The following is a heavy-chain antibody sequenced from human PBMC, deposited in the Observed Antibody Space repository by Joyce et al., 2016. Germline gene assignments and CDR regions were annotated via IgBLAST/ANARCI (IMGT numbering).Heavy chain of an antibody. D-gene: IGHD7-27*01. CDR1: GYTFTNFD. V-gene: IGHV1-8*01. J-gene: IGHJ4*02. CDR2: MTPNSGNT. CDR3: ARNKYGTGDFDF. Sequence: QVQLVQSGAEVKKPGASVKVSCKASGYTFTNFDINWVRQAPGQGLEWLGWMTPNSGNTGDAQNFQGRVTMTRDTSISTAYMELSSLRSEDTAVYFWARNKYGTGDFDFWGQGTPVTVSS.